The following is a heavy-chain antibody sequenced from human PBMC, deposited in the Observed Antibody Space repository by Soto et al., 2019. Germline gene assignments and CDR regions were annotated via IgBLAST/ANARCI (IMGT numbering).Heavy chain of an antibody. J-gene: IGHJ5*02. CDR3: ARHGGPGIAARPNP. Sequence: QLQLQESGPGLVKPSETQSLTCPVSGGSISSGNYYWRCIRQPPGKELEWIGSIYSSGRTYYNPCVNSRVSISVYTSKDQFCLRLTSVTAADTAFYSCARHGGPGIAARPNPLGQGTLVTVTS. CDR2: IYSSGRT. CDR1: GGSISSGNYY. V-gene: IGHV4-39*01. D-gene: IGHD6-6*01.